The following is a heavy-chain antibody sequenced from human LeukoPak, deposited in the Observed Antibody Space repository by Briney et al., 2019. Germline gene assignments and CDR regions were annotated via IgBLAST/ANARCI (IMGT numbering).Heavy chain of an antibody. CDR3: GKGPRSGSYYNVDY. Sequence: GGSLRLSCAASGFTFSSYAMSWVRQAPGKGLEWVSSISYTGDSSYYADSVKGRFTISRDNSKNTLYLQMNTLRAEDTAVYYCGKGPRSGSYYNVDYWGQGTLVTVSS. V-gene: IGHV3-23*01. CDR2: ISYTGDSS. CDR1: GFTFSSYA. J-gene: IGHJ4*02. D-gene: IGHD3-10*01.